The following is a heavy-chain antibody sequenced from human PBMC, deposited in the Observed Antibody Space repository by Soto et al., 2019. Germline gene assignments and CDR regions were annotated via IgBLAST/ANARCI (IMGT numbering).Heavy chain of an antibody. CDR3: ARDLGLTRSGGSCKCGDAFDI. Sequence: ASVKVSCKVSGYTLTELSMHWVRQAPGKGLEWMGGFDPEDGETIYAQKFQGRVTMTDDTSTDTAYMELSSLRAEDTAVYYCARDLGLTRSGGSCKCGDAFDIWGQGTMVTVSS. D-gene: IGHD2-15*01. CDR1: GYTLTELS. J-gene: IGHJ3*02. V-gene: IGHV1-24*01. CDR2: FDPEDGET.